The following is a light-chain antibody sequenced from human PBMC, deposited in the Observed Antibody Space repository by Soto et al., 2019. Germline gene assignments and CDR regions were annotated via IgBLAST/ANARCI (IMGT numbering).Light chain of an antibody. J-gene: IGLJ2*01. CDR2: EVT. CDR1: SGDVGAYNY. Sequence: QSALTQPASVSGSPGQSIAISCTGTSGDVGAYNYVSWYQHHPGKAPKLMIYEVTNRPSGVSNRFSGSISGNTASLTISGLQAEDEADYYCSSYTGSSTVIFGGGTKVTVL. V-gene: IGLV2-14*01. CDR3: SSYTGSSTVI.